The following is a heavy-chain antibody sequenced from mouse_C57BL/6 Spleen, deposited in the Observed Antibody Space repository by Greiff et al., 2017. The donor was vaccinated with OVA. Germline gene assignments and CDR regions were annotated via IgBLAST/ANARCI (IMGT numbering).Heavy chain of an antibody. D-gene: IGHD2-4*01. CDR3: ARSIYYDYDDDAMDY. V-gene: IGHV1-55*01. CDR1: GYTFTSYW. CDR2: IYPGSGST. J-gene: IGHJ4*01. Sequence: VQLQQPGAELVKPGASVKMSCKASGYTFTSYWITWVKQRPGQGLEWIGDIYPGSGSTNYNEKFKSKATLTVDTSSSTAYMQLSSLTSEDSAVYYCARSIYYDYDDDAMDYWGQGTSVTVSS.